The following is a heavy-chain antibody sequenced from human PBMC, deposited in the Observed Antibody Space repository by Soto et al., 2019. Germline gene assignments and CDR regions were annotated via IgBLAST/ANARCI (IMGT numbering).Heavy chain of an antibody. D-gene: IGHD1-1*01. CDR2: ISAHNGNT. V-gene: IGHV1-18*01. Sequence: QVHLVQSGAEVKKPGASVKVSCKASGYTFTSYGITWVRQAPGQGLEWMGWISAHNGNTDYAQKLQGRVIVTRDTSTSTAYMKLRSLRSDDTAVYYCARGRYGDYWGQGARVTVSS. CDR1: GYTFTSYG. CDR3: ARGRYGDY. J-gene: IGHJ4*02.